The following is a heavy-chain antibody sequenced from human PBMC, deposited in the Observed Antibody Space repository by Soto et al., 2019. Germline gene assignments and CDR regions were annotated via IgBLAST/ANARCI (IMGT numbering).Heavy chain of an antibody. CDR2: INHSGST. Sequence: SETLSFTCAVYGRSFSGYYWSWIRQPPGKGLEWIGEINHSGSTNYNPSLKSRVTISVDTSKNQFSLKLSSVTAADTAVYYCATPGIAAAGRSGGWFDPWGQGTLVTVSS. D-gene: IGHD6-13*01. J-gene: IGHJ5*02. V-gene: IGHV4-34*01. CDR3: ATPGIAAAGRSGGWFDP. CDR1: GRSFSGYY.